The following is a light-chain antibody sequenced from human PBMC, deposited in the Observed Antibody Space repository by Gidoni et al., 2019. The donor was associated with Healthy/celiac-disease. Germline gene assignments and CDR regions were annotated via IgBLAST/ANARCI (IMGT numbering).Light chain of an antibody. V-gene: IGLV3-19*01. CDR2: GKN. Sequence: SSELTHDPAVSVALGQTVRITCQGDSLRSYYASWYQQKPGQAPVLVIYGKNNRPSGIPDRFSGSSSGNTASLTITGAQAEDEADYYCNSRDSSGNRPVFGGGTKLTVL. J-gene: IGLJ3*02. CDR3: NSRDSSGNRPV. CDR1: SLRSYY.